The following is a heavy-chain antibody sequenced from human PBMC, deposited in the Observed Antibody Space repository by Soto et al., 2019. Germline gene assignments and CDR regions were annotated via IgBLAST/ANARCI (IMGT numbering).Heavy chain of an antibody. V-gene: IGHV1-69*01. J-gene: IGHJ6*02. D-gene: IGHD6-13*01. CDR1: GGTFSSYA. CDR2: IIPIFGTA. Sequence: QVQLVQSGAEVKKPGSSVKVSCKASGGTFSSYAISWVRQAPGQGLEWMGGIIPIFGTANYAQKFQGRVTITADESTSTAYMELSSLRSEDTAVYYCARADQPSSSWGRDYYYYYGMDVWGQGTTVTVSS. CDR3: ARADQPSSSWGRDYYYYYGMDV.